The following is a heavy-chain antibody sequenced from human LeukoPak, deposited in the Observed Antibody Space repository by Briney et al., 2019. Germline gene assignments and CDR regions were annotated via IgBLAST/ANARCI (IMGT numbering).Heavy chain of an antibody. CDR1: GFTSSSYW. CDR3: ARDYGIQLWSEGWDNWFDP. J-gene: IGHJ5*02. Sequence: AGGSLRLSCAAYGFTSSSYWMSWVRQAPGKGLEWVANIKQDGSEKYYVDSVKGRFTISRDNAKNSLYLQMNSLRAEDTAVYYCARDYGIQLWSEGWDNWFDPWGQGTLVTVSS. D-gene: IGHD5-18*01. CDR2: IKQDGSEK. V-gene: IGHV3-7*04.